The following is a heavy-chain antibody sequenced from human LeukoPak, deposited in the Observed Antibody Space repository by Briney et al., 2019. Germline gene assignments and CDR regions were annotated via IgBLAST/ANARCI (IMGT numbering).Heavy chain of an antibody. D-gene: IGHD4-23*01. V-gene: IGHV1-2*02. J-gene: IGHJ4*02. CDR3: ARDYGGNHFDY. CDR1: GYTFTSYY. Sequence: VASVKVSCKASGYTFTSYYMHWVRQAPGQGLEWMGWIIPNSGGTKYAQKFQGRVTMTRDTSISTVYMELSRLTSDDTAVYHCARDYGGNHFDYWAQGTLVTVSS. CDR2: IIPNSGGT.